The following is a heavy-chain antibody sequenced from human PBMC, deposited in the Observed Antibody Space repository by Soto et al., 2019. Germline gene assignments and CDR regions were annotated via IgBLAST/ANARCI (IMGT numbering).Heavy chain of an antibody. V-gene: IGHV1-18*04. D-gene: IGHD5-12*01. CDR3: ARGGDVNYYHGMDV. Sequence: ASVKVSCKASGYTFTSYYMHWVRQAPGQGLEWMGWISAYNGKTNYAQNVQGRVTMTTDTSTRTAYMDLRSLRSDDTAVYYCARGGDVNYYHGMDVWGQGTTVTVSS. J-gene: IGHJ6*02. CDR2: ISAYNGKT. CDR1: GYTFTSYY.